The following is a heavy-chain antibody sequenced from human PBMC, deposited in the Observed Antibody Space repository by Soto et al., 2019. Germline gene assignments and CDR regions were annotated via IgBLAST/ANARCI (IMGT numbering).Heavy chain of an antibody. J-gene: IGHJ5*02. V-gene: IGHV1-8*01. CDR2: LNPNTGNT. Sequence: QVQLVQSGAEMKKPGASVKVSCKASGYTFTSYDINWVRQATGHGLEWMGWLNPNTGNTGYAPKFQGRVTMTRNTSINTVYMELSSLRSEDTAVYYCAIGLTSEWFDPWGQGTLVTVSS. D-gene: IGHD4-17*01. CDR1: GYTFTSYD. CDR3: AIGLTSEWFDP.